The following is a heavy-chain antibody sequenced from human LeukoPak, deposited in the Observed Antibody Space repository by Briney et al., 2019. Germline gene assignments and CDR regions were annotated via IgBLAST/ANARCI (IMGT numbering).Heavy chain of an antibody. Sequence: GGSLRLSCAASGFIFSSSGMHWVRQAPGKGLEWVAFIRYDGSYNYYADSVKGRFTISRDSSKKTLYLQMNSLGVEDTAVYYCAKAMTTVTPFDYWGQGTLVTVSS. CDR3: AKAMTTVTPFDY. V-gene: IGHV3-30*02. CDR2: IRYDGSYN. CDR1: GFIFSSSG. D-gene: IGHD4-17*01. J-gene: IGHJ4*02.